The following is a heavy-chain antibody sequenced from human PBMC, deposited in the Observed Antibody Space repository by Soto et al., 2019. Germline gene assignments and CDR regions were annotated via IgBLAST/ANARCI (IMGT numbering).Heavy chain of an antibody. CDR3: ARDARGTRGFDEMDI. CDR2: INPNSGDT. J-gene: IGHJ6*02. V-gene: IGHV1-2*02. D-gene: IGHD3-9*01. CDR1: GYIFTGYH. Sequence: QVHLVQSGAEVKKPGASVKVFCKASGYIFTGYHIHWVRQAPGRGLEWMGWINPNSGDTEYAQNFQGRVTMTMDTSFNLVYMEMSGLMSDDTAVYYCARDARGTRGFDEMDIWGQGTTVTVSS.